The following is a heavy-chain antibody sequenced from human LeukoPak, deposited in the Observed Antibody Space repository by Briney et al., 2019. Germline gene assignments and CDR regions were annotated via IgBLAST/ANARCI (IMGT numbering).Heavy chain of an antibody. Sequence: PSETLSLTCTVSGGSISSSSYYWGWIRQPPGKGLEWIGSIYYSGSTYYNPSLKSRATISVDTSKNQFSLKLSSVTAADTAVYYCARHSDVGVVEYGMDVWGQGTTVTVSS. CDR3: ARHSDVGVVEYGMDV. CDR2: IYYSGST. J-gene: IGHJ6*02. CDR1: GGSISSSSYY. V-gene: IGHV4-39*01.